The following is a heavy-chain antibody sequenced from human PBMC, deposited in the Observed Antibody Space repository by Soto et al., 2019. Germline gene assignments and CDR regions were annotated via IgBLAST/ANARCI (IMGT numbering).Heavy chain of an antibody. Sequence: ASVKVSCKASGYDFTAYDINWVRQASGQGLEWMGWMNPINGATGTARRFQGRVSLSRNTATGTAYLELTSLRSDDTAVYYCGRGPSPRAPAGGTPYYYAMDVWGQGTTVTVS. D-gene: IGHD6-13*01. CDR2: MNPINGAT. V-gene: IGHV1-8*02. CDR3: GRGPSPRAPAGGTPYYYAMDV. CDR1: GYDFTAYD. J-gene: IGHJ6*02.